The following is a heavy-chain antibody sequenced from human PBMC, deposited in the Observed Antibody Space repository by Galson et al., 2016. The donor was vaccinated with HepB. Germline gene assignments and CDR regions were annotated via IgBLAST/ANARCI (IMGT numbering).Heavy chain of an antibody. CDR1: GYSFTNKW. CDR3: ASGPKRAGLSYFDY. CDR2: IDPSDSYT. Sequence: QSGAEVKKPGESLRISCKGSGYSFTNKWISWVRQMPRKGLQWMGRIDPSDSYTNYNPSFQGHVTISVDKSLSTASLHLSSLEASDTAMYYCASGPKRAGLSYFDYWGQGTLVTVSS. V-gene: IGHV5-10-1*01. J-gene: IGHJ4*02. D-gene: IGHD6-19*01.